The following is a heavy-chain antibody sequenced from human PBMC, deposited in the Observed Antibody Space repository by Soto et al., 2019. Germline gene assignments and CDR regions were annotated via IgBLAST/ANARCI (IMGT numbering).Heavy chain of an antibody. CDR3: ARALLGFSYGYGCYFDP. D-gene: IGHD6-13*01. CDR1: GGSFHGYS. CDR2: ISYRGGT. V-gene: IGHV4-34*01. J-gene: IGHJ4*02. Sequence: PSETLSLTCNVSGGSFHGYSWSWFRQTSGKGLEWIGDISYRGGTSYSPSLKSRLLISLDTSNNQFSLKVASVAPAETAVYYCARALLGFSYGYGCYFDPWGPGTLVTVSS.